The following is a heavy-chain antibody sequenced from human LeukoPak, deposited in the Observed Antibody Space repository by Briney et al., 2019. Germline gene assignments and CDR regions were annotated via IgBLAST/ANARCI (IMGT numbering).Heavy chain of an antibody. J-gene: IGHJ4*02. V-gene: IGHV4-30-4*01. CDR2: IYYSGST. D-gene: IGHD3-22*01. Sequence: PSETLSLTCTVSGGSISSGDYYWSWIRQPPGKDLEWIGYIYYSGSTYYNPSLKSRVTISVDTSKNQFSLKLSSVTAADTAVYYCARVGYYYDSSGYYPTFDYWGQGTLVTVSS. CDR1: GGSISSGDYY. CDR3: ARVGYYYDSSGYYPTFDY.